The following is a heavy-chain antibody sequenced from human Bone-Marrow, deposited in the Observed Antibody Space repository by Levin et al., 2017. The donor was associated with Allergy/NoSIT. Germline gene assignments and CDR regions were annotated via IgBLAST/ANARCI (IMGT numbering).Heavy chain of an antibody. CDR3: ARDKSGTYFSFED. J-gene: IGHJ4*02. D-gene: IGHD1-26*01. CDR1: GASMNSYY. V-gene: IGHV4-59*01. Sequence: SETLSLTCTVSGASMNSYYLSWIRQPPGKGLEWIGYTYYNGNTNYHPSLKSRVTISVDTSNNQFSLNLKSVTAADTAIYYCARDKSGTYFSFEDWGQGTLVTVSS. CDR2: TYYNGNT.